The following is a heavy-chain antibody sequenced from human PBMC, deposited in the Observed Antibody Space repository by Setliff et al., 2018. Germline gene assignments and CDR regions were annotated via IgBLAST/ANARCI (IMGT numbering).Heavy chain of an antibody. Sequence: ASVKVSCKASGYTFTSHYMHWVRQAPGLGXEXXXXXXXXXXXXXXXXXXXXRVTMTXXTSTSTVYMDMSSLRSEDTAVYHCARDVFPYHYEGAFDIWGQGTMVTVSS. CDR1: GYTFTSHY. V-gene: IGHV1-46*01. CDR2: XXXXXXXX. J-gene: IGHJ3*02. CDR3: ARDVFPYHYEGAFDI. D-gene: IGHD3-22*01.